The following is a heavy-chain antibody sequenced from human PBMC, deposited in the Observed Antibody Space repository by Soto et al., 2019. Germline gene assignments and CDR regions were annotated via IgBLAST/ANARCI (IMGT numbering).Heavy chain of an antibody. Sequence: QVQLVQSGAEVKKPGASVKVSCKVSGYTLTELSMHWVRQAPGKGLEWMGGFDPEDGETIYAQKFQGRGTMTEDTSTDTAYMELSSLRSEDTAVYSCATEKLPAALSSSLFYFDYWGQGTLVTVSS. CDR3: ATEKLPAALSSSLFYFDY. D-gene: IGHD2-2*01. V-gene: IGHV1-24*01. CDR1: GYTLTELS. CDR2: FDPEDGET. J-gene: IGHJ4*02.